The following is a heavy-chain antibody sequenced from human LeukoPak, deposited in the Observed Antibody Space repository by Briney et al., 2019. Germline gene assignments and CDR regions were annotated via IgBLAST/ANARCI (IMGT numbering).Heavy chain of an antibody. CDR3: AKEGYYYLDV. J-gene: IGHJ6*03. CDR1: GFTFDDYG. Sequence: QPGGSLRLSCAASGFTFDDYGMHWVRQAPGKGLEWVAFIRYDGSNDCYADSVKGRFTISRDNSKDTLYLQMNSLRPEDTAVYYCAKEGYYYLDVWGKGTTVTISS. CDR2: IRYDGSND. V-gene: IGHV3-30*02.